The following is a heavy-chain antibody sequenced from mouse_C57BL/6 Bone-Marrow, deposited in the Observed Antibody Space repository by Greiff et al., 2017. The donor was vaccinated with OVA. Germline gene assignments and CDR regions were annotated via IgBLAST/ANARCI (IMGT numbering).Heavy chain of an antibody. Sequence: QSCKASGYTFTSYWMHWVKQRPGRGLEWIGRIDPNSGGTKYNEKFKSKATLTVDKPSSTAYMQLSSLTSEDSAVYYCARTSYSNYAWFAYWGQGTLVTVSA. CDR2: IDPNSGGT. V-gene: IGHV1-72*01. J-gene: IGHJ3*01. CDR3: ARTSYSNYAWFAY. D-gene: IGHD2-5*01. CDR1: GYTFTSYW.